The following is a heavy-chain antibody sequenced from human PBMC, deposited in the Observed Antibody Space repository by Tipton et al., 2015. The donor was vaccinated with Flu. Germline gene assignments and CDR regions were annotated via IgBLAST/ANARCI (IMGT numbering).Heavy chain of an antibody. CDR2: IKHSGST. CDR1: GGSFSGYY. V-gene: IGHV4-34*01. D-gene: IGHD3-22*01. J-gene: IGHJ6*02. Sequence: LRLSCAVYGGSFSGYYWSRIRQPPGKGLEWIGEIKHSGSTNYNPSLKSRVTISVDTSKNQFSLKLSSVTAADTAVYYCARGPPMILYYYYYYGMDVWGQGTTVTVSS. CDR3: ARGPPMILYYYYYYGMDV.